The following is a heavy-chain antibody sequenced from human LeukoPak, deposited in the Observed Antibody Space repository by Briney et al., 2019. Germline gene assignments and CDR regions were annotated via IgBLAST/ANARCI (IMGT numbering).Heavy chain of an antibody. CDR3: ARVPARTYYFDY. Sequence: GASVKVSCKASGGTFSNYAISWVRQAPGQGLEWMGRIIPILGIANYAQKFQGRVTITADKSTSTAYMELSSLRSEDTAVYYCARVPARTYYFDYWGQGTLVTVSS. CDR2: IIPILGIA. J-gene: IGHJ4*02. D-gene: IGHD6-25*01. CDR1: GGTFSNYA. V-gene: IGHV1-69*04.